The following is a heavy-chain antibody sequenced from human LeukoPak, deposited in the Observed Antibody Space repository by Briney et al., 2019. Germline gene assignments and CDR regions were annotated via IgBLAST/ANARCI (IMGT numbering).Heavy chain of an antibody. V-gene: IGHV3-74*01. Sequence: GSLRLSCAASGFTLSPFWMHWVRQSPGKGPVWVSRINPDGSVTSYADSVKGRFTISRDNARNTLYLQISSLSVEDTAVYFCARDMWGTFDYWGQGALVTVSS. CDR2: INPDGSVT. D-gene: IGHD7-27*01. CDR3: ARDMWGTFDY. J-gene: IGHJ4*02. CDR1: GFTLSPFW.